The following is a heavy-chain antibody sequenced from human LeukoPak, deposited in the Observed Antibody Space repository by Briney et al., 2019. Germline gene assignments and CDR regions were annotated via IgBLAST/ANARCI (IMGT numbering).Heavy chain of an antibody. V-gene: IGHV3-11*04. D-gene: IGHD4-23*01. CDR3: ARDLGHYGGNVFRGFDY. J-gene: IGHJ4*02. CDR2: IRSSGSTI. Sequence: GGSLRLSCAASGFTFSDYYMSWIRQAPGKGLEWVSYIRSSGSTIYYADSVKGRFTISRDNAKNTLYLQMNSLRAEDTAVYYCARDLGHYGGNVFRGFDYWGQGTLVTVSS. CDR1: GFTFSDYY.